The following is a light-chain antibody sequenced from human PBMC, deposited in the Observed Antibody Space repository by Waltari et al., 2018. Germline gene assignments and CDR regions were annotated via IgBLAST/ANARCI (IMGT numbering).Light chain of an antibody. Sequence: EIVLTQSPGTLSLSPGERATLSCRASQSVSSNSLAWYQQKPGQALRLLRYEASSRATGIPDRFSGSGSGTDFTLTISRLEPEDFAVYYCQQYDYLITFGQGTRLEIK. V-gene: IGKV3-20*01. CDR1: QSVSSNS. CDR3: QQYDYLIT. CDR2: EAS. J-gene: IGKJ5*01.